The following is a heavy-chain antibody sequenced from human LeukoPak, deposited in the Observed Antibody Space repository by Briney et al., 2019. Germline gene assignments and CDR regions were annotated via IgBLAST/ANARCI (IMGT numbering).Heavy chain of an antibody. D-gene: IGHD3-22*01. J-gene: IGHJ4*02. Sequence: SETLSLTCTVSGGSISSYYWSRIRQPPGKGLEWIGYIYYSGSTNYNPSLKSRVTISVDTSKNQFSLKLSSVTAADTAVYYCARGDYYDSSGYYYLLDYWGQGTLVTVSS. CDR1: GGSISSYY. V-gene: IGHV4-59*01. CDR2: IYYSGST. CDR3: ARGDYYDSSGYYYLLDY.